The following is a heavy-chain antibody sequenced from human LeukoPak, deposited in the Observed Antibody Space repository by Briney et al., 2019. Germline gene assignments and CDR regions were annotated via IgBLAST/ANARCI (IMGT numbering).Heavy chain of an antibody. J-gene: IGHJ4*02. V-gene: IGHV1-18*01. CDR1: GYTFTSYG. D-gene: IGHD1-26*01. Sequence: GASVKVSCKASGYTFTSYGISWVRQAPGQGLEWMGWISAYNGNTNYAQKLQGRVTITADKSTSTAYMELSSLRSEDTAVYYCARGQIVGATTEDYWGQGTLVTVSS. CDR3: ARGQIVGATTEDY. CDR2: ISAYNGNT.